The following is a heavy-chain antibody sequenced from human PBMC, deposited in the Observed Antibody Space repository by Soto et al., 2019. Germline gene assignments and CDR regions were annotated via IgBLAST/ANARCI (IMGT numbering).Heavy chain of an antibody. Sequence: PSETLSLTCTVSGGSINNYYWSWIRQHPGKGLEWIGYIYYSGTTYYNPSLKSRVTISVDRSKNQFSLKLSSVTAADTAVYYCARAHYGDYGYGMDVWGQGTTVTVSS. CDR3: ARAHYGDYGYGMDV. V-gene: IGHV4-59*12. J-gene: IGHJ6*02. CDR1: GGSINNYY. CDR2: IYYSGTT. D-gene: IGHD4-17*01.